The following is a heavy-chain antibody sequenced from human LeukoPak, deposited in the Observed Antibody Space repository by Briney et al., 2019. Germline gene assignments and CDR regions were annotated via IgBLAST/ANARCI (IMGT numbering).Heavy chain of an antibody. Sequence: GGSLRLSCAASGFTFSSYWMHWVRQAPGKGLVWVSRINTDGSSTSYADSVKGRFTISRDNAKNTLYLQMNSLRAEDTAVYYCARDPYSSSYHDAFDIWGQGTMVTVSS. V-gene: IGHV3-74*01. J-gene: IGHJ3*02. CDR2: INTDGSST. D-gene: IGHD6-13*01. CDR1: GFTFSSYW. CDR3: ARDPYSSSYHDAFDI.